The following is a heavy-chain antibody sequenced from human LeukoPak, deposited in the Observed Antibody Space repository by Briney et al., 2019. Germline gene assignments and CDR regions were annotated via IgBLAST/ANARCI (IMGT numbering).Heavy chain of an antibody. V-gene: IGHV4-39*01. Sequence: SETLSLTCTVSGGSISSSRYYGGWIRQPPGKGLEWIGSIYYSGSTYYNPSLKSRVTISVDTSKNQFSLKLSSVTAADTAVYYCARHVRDGYLLYYYYMDVWGKGTTVTISS. CDR1: GGSISSSRYY. CDR2: IYYSGST. J-gene: IGHJ6*03. CDR3: ARHVRDGYLLYYYYMDV. D-gene: IGHD5-24*01.